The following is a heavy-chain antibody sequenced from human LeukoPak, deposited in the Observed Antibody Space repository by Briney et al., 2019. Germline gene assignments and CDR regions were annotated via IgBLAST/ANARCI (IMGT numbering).Heavy chain of an antibody. V-gene: IGHV3-74*01. J-gene: IGHJ6*02. CDR3: ARGYCSSTSCSGGYYYYGMDV. D-gene: IGHD2-2*01. CDR2: ISTDGSRT. Sequence: GGSLRLSCAASGITFSSYWMHWVRQAPGKGLVWVSRISTDGSRTSYADSVKGRFTISRENAKNSLYLQMNSLRAGDTAVYYCARGYCSSTSCSGGYYYYGMDVWGQGTTVTVSS. CDR1: GITFSSYW.